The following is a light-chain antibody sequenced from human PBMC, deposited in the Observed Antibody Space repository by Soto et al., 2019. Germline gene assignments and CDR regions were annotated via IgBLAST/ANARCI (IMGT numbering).Light chain of an antibody. CDR1: NSDIGGYNY. V-gene: IGLV2-14*01. J-gene: IGLJ1*01. Sequence: QAVVTQPASVSGSPGQSITISCTGTNSDIGGYNYVSWYQQHPGKAPKVMIYEVSNRPSGVSNRFSGSKLGNTASLTISGLQAEDEADYYCSSFTSISTYVFGTGTKLTVL. CDR2: EVS. CDR3: SSFTSISTYV.